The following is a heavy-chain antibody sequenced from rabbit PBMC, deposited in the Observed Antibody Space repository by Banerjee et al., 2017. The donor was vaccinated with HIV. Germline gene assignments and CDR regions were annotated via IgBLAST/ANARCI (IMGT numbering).Heavy chain of an antibody. CDR2: IYAGSSGST. J-gene: IGHJ3*01. V-gene: IGHV1S40*01. CDR1: GFSFSSSYY. D-gene: IGHD1-1*01. CDR3: AREDGVGSGYPTRLDL. Sequence: QSLEESGGDLVKPGASLTLTCTASGFSFSSSYYMCWVRQAPGKGLEWIACIYAGSSGSTYYASWAKGRFTISKTSSTTVTLQMTSLTAADTATYFCAREDGVGSGYPTRLDLWGPGTLVTVS.